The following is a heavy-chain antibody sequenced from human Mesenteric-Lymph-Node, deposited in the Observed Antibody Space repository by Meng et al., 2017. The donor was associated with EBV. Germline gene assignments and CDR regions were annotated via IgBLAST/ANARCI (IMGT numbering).Heavy chain of an antibody. D-gene: IGHD5-18*01. J-gene: IGHJ4*02. Sequence: QVQPQQWGAGLWKPSETLSLTCVVYGGSFSGYYWSWIRQPPGKGLEWIGEINHSGSTNYNPSLKSRVTISVDTSKNQFSLKLSSVTAADTAVYYCARGGGYSYGQPQDLWGQGTLVTVSS. CDR1: GGSFSGYY. CDR2: INHSGST. V-gene: IGHV4-34*01. CDR3: ARGGGYSYGQPQDL.